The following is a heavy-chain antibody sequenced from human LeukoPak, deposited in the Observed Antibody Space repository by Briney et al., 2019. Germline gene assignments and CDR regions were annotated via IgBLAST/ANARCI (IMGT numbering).Heavy chain of an antibody. J-gene: IGHJ4*02. D-gene: IGHD3-22*01. Sequence: PGGSLRLSCVASGFTFSSYGMHWVRQAPGKGLEWVAVIWYDGTNKYYADSVKGRFTISRDSPKSTLYLQMNSLRAEDTAVYYCARAAYDNSGYLTLWGQGTLVTVSS. CDR3: ARAAYDNSGYLTL. V-gene: IGHV3-33*01. CDR1: GFTFSSYG. CDR2: IWYDGTNK.